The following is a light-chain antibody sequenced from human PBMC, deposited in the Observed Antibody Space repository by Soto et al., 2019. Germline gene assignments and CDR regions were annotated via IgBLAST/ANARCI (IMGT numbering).Light chain of an antibody. V-gene: IGKV3-20*01. J-gene: IGKJ1*01. CDR1: QSVSSSN. CDR2: GAS. CDR3: QQYGSSGT. Sequence: EIVLTQSPGTLSLSPGERATLSCRASQSVSSSNLAWYQQKVGQAPRLLIYGASTRATGIPDRFSGSGSGTDFTLTISRLEPEDFAVYYCQQYGSSGTFGQGTKVE.